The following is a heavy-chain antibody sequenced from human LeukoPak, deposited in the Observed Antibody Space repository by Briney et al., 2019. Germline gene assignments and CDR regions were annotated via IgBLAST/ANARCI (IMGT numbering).Heavy chain of an antibody. J-gene: IGHJ4*02. D-gene: IGHD6-19*01. Sequence: ASVKVSCKAFGYTFTSNYMHWVRQAPGQRPEWMGVISPSGGSTTYAQKFQGRVTLTRDMSTSTDYLELSSLRSDDTAVYYCARGGAPAGYSSGWYSGIDYWGQGTLVTVSS. CDR3: ARGGAPAGYSSGWYSGIDY. CDR1: GYTFTSNY. CDR2: ISPSGGST. V-gene: IGHV1-46*01.